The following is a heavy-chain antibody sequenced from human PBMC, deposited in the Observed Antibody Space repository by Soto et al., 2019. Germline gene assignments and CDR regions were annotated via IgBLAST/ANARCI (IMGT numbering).Heavy chain of an antibody. V-gene: IGHV4-38-2*02. CDR1: GFAISRGYY. D-gene: IGHD1-1*01. CDR3: AREKVGTTFFDN. Sequence: SETLSLTCIVAGFAISRGYYWSLLRQPPGKGLEWIGSIYPSVSSYHNPSLETRVRLSIDTSKNQFTLNLTSVTAADTALYYCAREKVGTTFFDNWGQGIQVTVSS. CDR2: IYPSVSS. J-gene: IGHJ4*02.